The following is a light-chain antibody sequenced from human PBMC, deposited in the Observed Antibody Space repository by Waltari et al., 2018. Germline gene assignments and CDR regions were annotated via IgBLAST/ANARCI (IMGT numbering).Light chain of an antibody. CDR2: KAS. Sequence: DIQMTQSPSTLSASVGDRVTIPCRASQIPSTWLAWYQQKPGNAPKLLIYKASSLESGVPSRFSGSGSGTEFTLTISSLQPDDFATYYCQQYNSYPYTFGQGTKLEIK. CDR1: QIPSTW. V-gene: IGKV1-5*03. CDR3: QQYNSYPYT. J-gene: IGKJ2*01.